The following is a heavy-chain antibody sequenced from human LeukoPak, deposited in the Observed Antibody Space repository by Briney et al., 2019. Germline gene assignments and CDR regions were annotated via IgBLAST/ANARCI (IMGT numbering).Heavy chain of an antibody. V-gene: IGHV4-34*01. CDR3: ARVRVVTAILSYWYFDL. D-gene: IGHD2-21*02. Sequence: PSETLSLTCAVYGGSFSGYYWSWIRQPPGKGLEWIGEINHNGSTNYNPSLKSRVTISVDTSKNQFSLKLSSVTAADTAVYYCARVRVVTAILSYWYFDLWGRGTLVTVSS. CDR1: GGSFSGYY. CDR2: INHNGST. J-gene: IGHJ2*01.